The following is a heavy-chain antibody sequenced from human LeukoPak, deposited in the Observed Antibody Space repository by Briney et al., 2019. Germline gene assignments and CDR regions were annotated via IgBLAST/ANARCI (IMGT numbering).Heavy chain of an antibody. CDR2: ISAYNGNT. CDR1: GYTFTSYG. CDR3: ARSLVVTARNWFDP. V-gene: IGHV1-18*01. J-gene: IGHJ5*02. Sequence: GASVKVSCKASGYTFTSYGISWVRQAPGQGLEWMGWISAYNGNTNYAQELQGRVTMTTDTSTSTAYMELRSLRSDDTAVYYCARSLVVTARNWFDPWGQGTLVTVSS. D-gene: IGHD2-21*02.